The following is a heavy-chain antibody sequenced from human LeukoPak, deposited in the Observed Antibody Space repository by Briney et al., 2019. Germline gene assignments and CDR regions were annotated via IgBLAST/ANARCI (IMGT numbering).Heavy chain of an antibody. V-gene: IGHV3-15*01. CDR3: LTGGYFLGY. CDR2: IKSKTDGGTT. J-gene: IGHJ4*02. CDR1: GFTFSNAW. Sequence: GGSLRLSCAASGFTFSNAWMNWVRQAPGRGLQWVGRIKSKTDGGTTDYGAPVKGRFTISRDDSKNTVYLQMNSLKSEDTAVYYCLTGGYFLGYWGQGTLVTVSS. D-gene: IGHD1-1*01.